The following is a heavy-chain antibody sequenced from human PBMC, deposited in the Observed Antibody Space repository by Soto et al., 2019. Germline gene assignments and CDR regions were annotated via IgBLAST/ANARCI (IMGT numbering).Heavy chain of an antibody. Sequence: LCLSCAVAVASFTSNNWCTCVRQPPGQGLEWIGEIYRTGSTNYNPSLKSRVTISLDKSENQFSLKVTSLTAADTAVYYCASRDPGTSVDYWGQRTLVAVSS. CDR2: IYRTGST. CDR1: VASFTSNNW. D-gene: IGHD1-7*01. J-gene: IGHJ4*02. V-gene: IGHV4-4*02. CDR3: ASRDPGTSVDY.